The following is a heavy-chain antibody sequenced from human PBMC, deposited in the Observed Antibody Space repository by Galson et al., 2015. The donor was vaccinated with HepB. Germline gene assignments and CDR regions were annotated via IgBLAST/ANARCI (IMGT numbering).Heavy chain of an antibody. CDR3: ARGIKVGVVIYYGMDV. CDR2: IKQDGSEK. CDR1: GFTFSSYW. Sequence: LRLSCAASGFTFSSYWMSWVRQAPGKGLEWVANIKQDGSEKYYVDSVKGRFTISRDNAKNSLYLQMNSLRAEDTAVYYCARGIKVGVVIYYGMDVWGQGTTVTVSS. J-gene: IGHJ6*02. D-gene: IGHD3-3*01. V-gene: IGHV3-7*01.